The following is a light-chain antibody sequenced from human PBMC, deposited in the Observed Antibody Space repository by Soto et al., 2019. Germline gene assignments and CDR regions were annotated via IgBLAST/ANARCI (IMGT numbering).Light chain of an antibody. V-gene: IGKV3-11*01. CDR3: QQRSNWPPIT. Sequence: EIVLTQSPATLSLSPGERATLSCRASQSVSSYLAWYQQKPGQAPRPLIYDASNRATGIPARFSGSGSGTDFTLTISSLEPEDFAVYYCQQRSNWPPITFSQGTRLEIK. CDR2: DAS. CDR1: QSVSSY. J-gene: IGKJ5*01.